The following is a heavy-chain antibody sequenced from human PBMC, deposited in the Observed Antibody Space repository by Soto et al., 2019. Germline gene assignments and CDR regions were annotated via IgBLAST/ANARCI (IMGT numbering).Heavy chain of an antibody. Sequence: PGGSLRLSCAASGFTFSSYAMSWVRQAPGKGLEWVSAISGSGGSTYHANSVKGRSTISRDNSKNTLHLQMNSLRGEDTAVYYCAKVPPREWLGEFYFDFWGKGTLVTVSS. D-gene: IGHD3-10*01. CDR1: GFTFSSYA. CDR3: AKVPPREWLGEFYFDF. J-gene: IGHJ4*02. CDR2: ISGSGGST. V-gene: IGHV3-23*01.